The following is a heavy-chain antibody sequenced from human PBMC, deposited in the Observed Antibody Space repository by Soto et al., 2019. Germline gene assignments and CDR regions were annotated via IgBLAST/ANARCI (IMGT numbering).Heavy chain of an antibody. V-gene: IGHV1-8*01. CDR2: MNPNSGNT. CDR3: ARGRGITIFGVVIKFGSNWFDP. J-gene: IGHJ5*02. Sequence: GASVKVSCTASVYTFTICDSNWVRQATGQGLEWMGWMNPNSGNTGYAQKFQGRVTMTRNTSISTAYMELSSLRSEDTAVYYCARGRGITIFGVVIKFGSNWFDPWGQGTLVTVS. D-gene: IGHD3-3*01. CDR1: VYTFTICD.